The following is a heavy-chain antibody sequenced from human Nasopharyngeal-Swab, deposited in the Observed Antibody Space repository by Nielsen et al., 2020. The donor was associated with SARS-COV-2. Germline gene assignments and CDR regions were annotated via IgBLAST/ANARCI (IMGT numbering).Heavy chain of an antibody. V-gene: IGHV3-53*01. D-gene: IGHD2-2*01. CDR2: TEIGGTT. Sequence: GGSLRLSCAVSGLTVSSTYMSWVRQAPGKGLEWVSVTEIGGTTHYADSVKGRFSISRDSSTNMLYLQMNNARAEDTAVYYCARDLGGGYCTTTNCPGSWGQGTLVTVSS. J-gene: IGHJ1*01. CDR1: GLTVSSTY. CDR3: ARDLGGGYCTTTNCPGS.